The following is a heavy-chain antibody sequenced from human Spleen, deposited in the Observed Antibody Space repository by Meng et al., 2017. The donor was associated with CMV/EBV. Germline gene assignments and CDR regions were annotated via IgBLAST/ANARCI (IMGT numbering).Heavy chain of an antibody. CDR2: SNGGGSKT. V-gene: IGHV3-23*01. CDR3: AKDSGGGYYDSGSSLNKDS. Sequence: FGGYAMSWSRQAPGKGLEWVSGSNGGGSKTYYAESVKGRFTIYRDDSKNSLYLQMNSLRAEDTALYYCAKDSGGGYYDSGSSLNKDSWGQGTLVTVSS. J-gene: IGHJ4*02. CDR1: FGGYA. D-gene: IGHD3-10*01.